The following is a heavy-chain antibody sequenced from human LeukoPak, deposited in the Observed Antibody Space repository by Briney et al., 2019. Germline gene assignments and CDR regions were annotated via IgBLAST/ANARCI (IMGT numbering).Heavy chain of an antibody. CDR1: GFTFSSYS. CDR3: ARDLGYSSSSFIDY. D-gene: IGHD6-6*01. V-gene: IGHV3-48*01. J-gene: IGHJ4*02. CDR2: ISSSSSTV. Sequence: GGFLRLSCAASGFTFSSYSMNWVRQAPGKGLEWVSYISSSSSTVYYADSVKGRFTISRDNAKNSLYLQMNSLRAEDTAVYYCARDLGYSSSSFIDYWGQGTLVTVSS.